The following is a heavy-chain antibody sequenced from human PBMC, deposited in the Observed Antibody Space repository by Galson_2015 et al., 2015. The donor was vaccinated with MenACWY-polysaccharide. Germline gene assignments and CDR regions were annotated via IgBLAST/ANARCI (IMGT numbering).Heavy chain of an antibody. V-gene: IGHV3-7*01. D-gene: IGHD4-17*01. CDR1: QFTFSSHW. CDR2: INQDGSVT. J-gene: IGHJ4*02. Sequence: SLRLSCAASQFTFSSHWMSWVRQTPGKGLEWLANINQDGSVTQYVDSVKSRFTISRDNTKSSLYLQMNSLRVEDTAMYYCACASRSVATTPSWGQGTLVTVSS. CDR3: ACASRSVATTPS.